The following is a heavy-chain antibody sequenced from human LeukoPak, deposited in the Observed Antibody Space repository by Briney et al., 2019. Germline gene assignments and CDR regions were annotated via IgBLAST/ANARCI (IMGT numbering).Heavy chain of an antibody. D-gene: IGHD2/OR15-2a*01. CDR1: GGSISSYY. CDR3: ARPGHTYGFDY. V-gene: IGHV4-39*01. Sequence: KPSETLSLTCTVSGGSISSYYWSWIRQPPEKGLEWIGSIYYSGSTYYNPSLKSRVTISVDTSKNQFSLKLGSVTAADTAVYYCARPGHTYGFDYWGQGTLVTVSS. J-gene: IGHJ4*02. CDR2: IYYSGST.